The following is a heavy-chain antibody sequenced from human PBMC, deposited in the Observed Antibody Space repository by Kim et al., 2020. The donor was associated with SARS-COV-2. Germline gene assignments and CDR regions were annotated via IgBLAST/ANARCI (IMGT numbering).Heavy chain of an antibody. Sequence: SETLSLTCAVYGESFSGYYWGWIRQPPGKGLEWLGETSHRGNTYYSPSLERRVTISADTSKNQFSLKLNSVTAADTAVYYCARVAFSQGRRRECDYWGQGTLVTVSS. J-gene: IGHJ4*02. V-gene: IGHV4-34*01. CDR3: ARVAFSQGRRRECDY. CDR2: TSHRGNT. CDR1: GESFSGYY. D-gene: IGHD3-3*01.